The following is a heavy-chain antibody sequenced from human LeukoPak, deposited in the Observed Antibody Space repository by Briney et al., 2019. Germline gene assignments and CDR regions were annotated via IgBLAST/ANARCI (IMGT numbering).Heavy chain of an antibody. Sequence: GGSLRLSCAASGFTFSSYWMHWVRQAPGKGLVWVSRLNSYGSSTNYADSVKGRFTTSRDNAKNTLYLQMNSLRAEDTAVYYCARGVTGSLSGLYGMDVWGQGTTVTVSS. CDR2: LNSYGSST. J-gene: IGHJ6*02. CDR1: GFTFSSYW. V-gene: IGHV3-74*01. D-gene: IGHD2-21*02. CDR3: ARGVTGSLSGLYGMDV.